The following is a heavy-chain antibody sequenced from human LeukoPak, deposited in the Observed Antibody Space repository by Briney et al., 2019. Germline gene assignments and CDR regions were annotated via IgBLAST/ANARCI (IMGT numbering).Heavy chain of an antibody. V-gene: IGHV3-74*01. CDR1: GFTFSTYW. J-gene: IGHJ4*02. CDR3: ARTIVGAAFDY. CDR2: IDGDGSST. D-gene: IGHD1-26*01. Sequence: GGSLRLSCAASGFTFSTYWMHWVRQAPGKGLVWVSGIDGDGSSTTYADSVKGRFTISRDNSKNTLYLQMNSLRAEDTALYFCARTIVGAAFDYWGQGTLVTVSS.